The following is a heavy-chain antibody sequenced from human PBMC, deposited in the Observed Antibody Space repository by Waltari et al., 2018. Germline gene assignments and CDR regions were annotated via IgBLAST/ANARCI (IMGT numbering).Heavy chain of an antibody. CDR1: GYTFTSYG. CDR2: ISAYNGNT. J-gene: IGHJ6*02. Sequence: QVQLVQSGAEVKKPGASVKVSCKASGYTFTSYGISWVRQAPGQGLEWMGWISAYNGNTNYAQKSQGRVTMTTDTSTSTAYMGLRSLRSDDTAVYYCARDEDFTNGVCCLDYYYYGMDVWGQGTTVTVSS. V-gene: IGHV1-18*04. D-gene: IGHD2-8*01. CDR3: ARDEDFTNGVCCLDYYYYGMDV.